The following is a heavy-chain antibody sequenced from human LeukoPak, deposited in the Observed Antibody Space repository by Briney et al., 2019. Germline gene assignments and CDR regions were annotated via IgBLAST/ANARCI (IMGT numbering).Heavy chain of an antibody. CDR2: IYYSGST. D-gene: IGHD5-18*01. V-gene: IGHV4-31*03. Sequence: PSETLSLTCTVSGGSISSGGYYWTWIRQHPGKGLEWIGYIYYSGSTYYNSSLKSRVTMSVDTSKNQFSLKLTSVTAADTAVYYCATSGRGYNYGHDYWGQGTLVTVSS. J-gene: IGHJ4*02. CDR3: ATSGRGYNYGHDY. CDR1: GGSISSGGYY.